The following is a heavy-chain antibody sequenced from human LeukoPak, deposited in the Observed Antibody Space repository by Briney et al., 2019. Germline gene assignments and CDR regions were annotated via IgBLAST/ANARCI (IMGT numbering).Heavy chain of an antibody. CDR3: VRRYYEYNVYDRHFDF. J-gene: IGHJ4*02. CDR2: ISDDGSIT. V-gene: IGHV3-74*03. Sequence: GGPLRLTCAASGFTFSRDWLHWVRQAPGKGLVWVSRISDDGSITTYADSVQGRSTVSRDNAKSTVFLQMSSLRVEDTAIYFCVRRYYEYNVYDRHFDFWGQGILVTVSS. CDR1: GFTFSRDW. D-gene: IGHD5/OR15-5a*01.